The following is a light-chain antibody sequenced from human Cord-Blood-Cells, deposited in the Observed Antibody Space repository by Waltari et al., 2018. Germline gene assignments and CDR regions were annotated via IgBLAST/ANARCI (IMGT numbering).Light chain of an antibody. V-gene: IGKV1-27*01. Sequence: DIQKTQFPTPMSGTVGDRVTLTCRASQGISNYLAWYQQKPGKVPKLLIYAASTLQYGVPSRFSGSGSGTDFTLTISSLQPEDVATYYCQKYNSAPQTFGQGTKVEIK. J-gene: IGKJ1*01. CDR1: QGISNY. CDR3: QKYNSAPQT. CDR2: AAS.